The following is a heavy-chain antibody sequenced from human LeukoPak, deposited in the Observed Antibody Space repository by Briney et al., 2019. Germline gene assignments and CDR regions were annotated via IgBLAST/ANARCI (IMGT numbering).Heavy chain of an antibody. CDR1: GFTFSNAW. J-gene: IGHJ4*02. Sequence: GGSLRLSCAASGFTFSNAWMSWVRQAPGKGLEWVSVIYSGGSTYYADSVKGRFTISRDNSKNTLYLQMNSLRAEDTAVYYCARDVVYSSSSGDYWGQGTLVTVSS. D-gene: IGHD6-6*01. CDR2: IYSGGST. V-gene: IGHV3-66*01. CDR3: ARDVVYSSSSGDY.